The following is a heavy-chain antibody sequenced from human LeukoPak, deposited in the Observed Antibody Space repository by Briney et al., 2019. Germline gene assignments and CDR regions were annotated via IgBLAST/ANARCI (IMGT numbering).Heavy chain of an antibody. Sequence: ASVKVSCKTSGYTFTNYDINGVRQATGQGVEWMGWMNPNSANTGYAQKFQGRVTTTRNTSISTAYMELSSLRSEDTAVYYCARVNCSSTSCRSKFPDYWGQVTLVTVSS. CDR2: MNPNSANT. D-gene: IGHD2-2*01. V-gene: IGHV1-8*01. CDR3: ARVNCSSTSCRSKFPDY. J-gene: IGHJ4*02. CDR1: GYTFTNYD.